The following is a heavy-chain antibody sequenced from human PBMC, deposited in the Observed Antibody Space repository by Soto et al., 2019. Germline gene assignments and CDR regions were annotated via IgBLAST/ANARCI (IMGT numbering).Heavy chain of an antibody. CDR3: AKGFSGHYYDF. J-gene: IGHJ4*02. Sequence: EVQVLESGGGLVQPGGSLRLSCAASGFMSWVRQAPGKGLEWVSAISDYGANTYYVDSVKGRFTISRDNARNTLYLQMNGLRAEDTAVYYCAKGFSGHYYDFRGQGTLVTVSS. V-gene: IGHV3-23*01. CDR2: ISDYGANT. D-gene: IGHD3-22*01. CDR1: GF.